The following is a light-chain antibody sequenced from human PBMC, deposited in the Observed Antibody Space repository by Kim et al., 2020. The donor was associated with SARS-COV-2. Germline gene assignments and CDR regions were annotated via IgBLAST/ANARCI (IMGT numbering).Light chain of an antibody. V-gene: IGLV1-47*01. CDR2: RNN. CDR3: AAWDDSLSGV. J-gene: IGLJ3*02. Sequence: PGQRVIISCSGSSSNIGSNYVYWYQQLPGTAPKLLIYRNNQRPSGVPDRFAGSKSGTSASLAISGLRSEDEADYYCAAWDDSLSGVFGGGTQLTVL. CDR1: SSNIGSNY.